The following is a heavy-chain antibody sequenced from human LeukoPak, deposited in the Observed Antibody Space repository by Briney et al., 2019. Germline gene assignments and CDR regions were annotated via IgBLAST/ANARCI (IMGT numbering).Heavy chain of an antibody. CDR1: GFTFNIYA. CDR2: INSDGSGT. J-gene: IGHJ4*02. D-gene: IGHD5-12*01. CDR3: ARDPGGYPDY. V-gene: IGHV3-74*01. Sequence: PGRSLRLSCAASGFTFNIYAMHWVRQAPGKGLVWVSRINSDGSGTTYADSVKGRFTISRDNAKNTLYLQMNSLRAKDTAVYYCARDPGGYPDYWGEGTLVTVSA.